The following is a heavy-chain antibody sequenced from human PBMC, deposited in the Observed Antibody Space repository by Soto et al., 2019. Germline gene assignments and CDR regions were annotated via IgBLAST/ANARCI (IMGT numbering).Heavy chain of an antibody. CDR3: SRDPDYGDYWGYFFDS. Sequence: QVQLVQSGAEVKKPGASVKVSCKTSGYTFAAYYIHWIRQAPGQGLEWMGWINPTSGGTVYAQNFQDRVTMTRDTSISTAYMELRRLNSDDTAVYYCSRDPDYGDYWGYFFDSWGQGTPGTVSS. V-gene: IGHV1-2*02. D-gene: IGHD4-17*01. CDR2: INPTSGGT. CDR1: GYTFAAYY. J-gene: IGHJ4*02.